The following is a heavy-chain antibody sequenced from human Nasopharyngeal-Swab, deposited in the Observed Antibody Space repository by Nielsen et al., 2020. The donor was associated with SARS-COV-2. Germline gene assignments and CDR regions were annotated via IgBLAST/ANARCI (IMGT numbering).Heavy chain of an antibody. J-gene: IGHJ4*02. CDR1: GFSFGDYT. D-gene: IGHD3-22*01. Sequence: GGSLRLSCTASGFSFGDYTLSWVRQAPGKGLEWVGFIRSKTYGGTTEYAASVKGRFTISRDESNSIAYLQMNSLKIEDTALYYCTTNYDSGGYYYPDYWGQGTLVTVSS. V-gene: IGHV3-49*04. CDR3: TTNYDSGGYYYPDY. CDR2: IRSKTYGGTT.